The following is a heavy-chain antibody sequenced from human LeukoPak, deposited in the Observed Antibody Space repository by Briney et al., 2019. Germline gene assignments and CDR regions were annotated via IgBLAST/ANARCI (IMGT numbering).Heavy chain of an antibody. CDR2: IYYSGRT. D-gene: IGHD2-15*01. CDR3: ATYCSGDSCYRNWFNP. J-gene: IGHJ5*02. CDR1: GGSISRYY. Sequence: SETLSLTCTVSGGSISRYYWSWIRQPPGKGLEWIGYIYYSGRTYYNPSLRSRITISVDTSKNQFSLKLSSVTAADTAMYYCATYCSGDSCYRNWFNPWGQGTLVTVSS. V-gene: IGHV4-59*08.